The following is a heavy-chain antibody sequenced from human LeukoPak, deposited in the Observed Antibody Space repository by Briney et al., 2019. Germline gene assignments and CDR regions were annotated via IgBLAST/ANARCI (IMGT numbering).Heavy chain of an antibody. D-gene: IGHD6-6*01. CDR1: GGSFSGYY. Sequence: SDTLSLTCAVYGGSFSGYYWSWIRQPPGKGLEWIGEINHSGSTNYNPSLKSRVTISVDTSKNQFSLKLSSVTAADTAVYYCARDPYSSSSSLDYWGQGTLVTVSS. J-gene: IGHJ4*02. CDR2: INHSGST. CDR3: ARDPYSSSSSLDY. V-gene: IGHV4-34*01.